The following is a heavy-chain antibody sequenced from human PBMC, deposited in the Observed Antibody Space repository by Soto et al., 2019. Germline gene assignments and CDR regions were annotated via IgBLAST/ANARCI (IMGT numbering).Heavy chain of an antibody. V-gene: IGHV3-15*01. CDR1: GFTFSNAW. D-gene: IGHD3-22*01. CDR2: IKSKTDGGTT. J-gene: IGHJ4*02. Sequence: EVQLVESGGGLVKPGGSLRLSCAASGFTFSNAWMSWVRQAPGKGLEWVGRIKSKTDGGTTDYAAPVKGRFTISRDDSKNTLYPQMNSLKTEDTAVYYCTTSHYYDSSGYYYVPFDYWGQGTLVTVSS. CDR3: TTSHYYDSSGYYYVPFDY.